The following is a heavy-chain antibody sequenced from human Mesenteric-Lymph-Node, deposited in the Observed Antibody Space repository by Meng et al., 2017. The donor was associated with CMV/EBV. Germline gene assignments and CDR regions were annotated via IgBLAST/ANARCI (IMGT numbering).Heavy chain of an antibody. Sequence: TVSGGSISSGGYYWSWIRQHPGKGLEWIGYIYYSGSTYYNPSLRSRVTISVDTSKNQFSLKLSSVIAADTAVYYCARRSYYYDAFDVWGQGTMVTVSS. D-gene: IGHD3-10*01. CDR3: ARRSYYYDAFDV. CDR1: GGSISSGGYY. J-gene: IGHJ3*01. CDR2: IYYSGST. V-gene: IGHV4-31*03.